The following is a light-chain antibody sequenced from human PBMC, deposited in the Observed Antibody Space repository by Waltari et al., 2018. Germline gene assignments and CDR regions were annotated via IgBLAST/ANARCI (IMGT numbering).Light chain of an antibody. CDR1: QSVSSIY. CDR3: QQRSNLWT. CDR2: GAS. V-gene: IGKV3D-20*02. J-gene: IGKJ1*01. Sequence: EIVLTQSPGTLSLSPGERATLSCRASQSVSSIYLAWYQQKPGQAPRLLIYGASGRATGIPDRFSGSGSGTDFTLTISRLEPEDFAVYYCQQRSNLWTFGQGTKVEIK.